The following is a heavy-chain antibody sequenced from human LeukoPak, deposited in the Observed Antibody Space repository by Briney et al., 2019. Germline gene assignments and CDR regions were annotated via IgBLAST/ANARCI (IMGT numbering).Heavy chain of an antibody. D-gene: IGHD2-8*01. CDR2: ISWNSGSI. J-gene: IGHJ6*02. V-gene: IGHV3-9*01. CDR3: AKANGRRVYYYYGMDV. CDR1: GFTFDDYA. Sequence: SLRLSCAASGFTFDDYAMHWVRQAPGKGLEWVAGISWNSGSIGYADSVRGRFTISRDNAKNSLYLQMNSLRAEDTALYYCAKANGRRVYYYYGMDVWGQGTTVTVSS.